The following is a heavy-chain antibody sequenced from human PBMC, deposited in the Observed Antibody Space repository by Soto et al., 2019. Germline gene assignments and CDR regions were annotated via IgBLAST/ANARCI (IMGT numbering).Heavy chain of an antibody. CDR1: GFGMFFYV. Sequence: WGSPKLCCAASGFGMFFYVVAGARQPPGKGLEWVSILNSGGGTTYYADSVKGRVTISTDTPKNTLYLQINSLRAGDTAVYYCARTIIRYYFDSWGQGTLVTVSS. J-gene: IGHJ4*02. V-gene: IGHV3-23*01. CDR3: ARTIIRYYFDS. D-gene: IGHD2-2*01. CDR2: LNSGGGTT.